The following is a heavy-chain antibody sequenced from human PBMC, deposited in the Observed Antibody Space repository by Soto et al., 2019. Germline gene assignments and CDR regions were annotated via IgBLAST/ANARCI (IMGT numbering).Heavy chain of an antibody. CDR1: GYTFTSYA. V-gene: IGHV1-3*01. CDR3: ARGAGYCTSTSCRPYYYYYYMDV. Sequence: QVQLVQSGAEVKKPAASVKVSCKASGYTFTSYAMHWVRQAPGQRLEWMGWINAGNGNTKYSQKFQGRVTITRDTSASTAYMELSSLRSEDTAVYYCARGAGYCTSTSCRPYYYYYYMDVWGKGTTVTVSS. CDR2: INAGNGNT. J-gene: IGHJ6*03. D-gene: IGHD2-2*01.